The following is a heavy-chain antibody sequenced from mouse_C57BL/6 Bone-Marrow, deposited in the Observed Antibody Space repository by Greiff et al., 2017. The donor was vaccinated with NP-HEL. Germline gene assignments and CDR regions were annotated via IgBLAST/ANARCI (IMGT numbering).Heavy chain of an antibody. D-gene: IGHD2-3*01. J-gene: IGHJ2*01. CDR2: ISGGGGST. V-gene: IGHV5-9*01. Sequence: DVHLVESGGGLVKPGGSLKLSCAASGFTFSSYTMSWVRQTPEKRLEWVATISGGGGSTYYPDSVKGRFTISRDNAKNTLYLQMSSLRSEDTALYYCARRGWLLRHFDYWGQGTTLTVSS. CDR1: GFTFSSYT. CDR3: ARRGWLLRHFDY.